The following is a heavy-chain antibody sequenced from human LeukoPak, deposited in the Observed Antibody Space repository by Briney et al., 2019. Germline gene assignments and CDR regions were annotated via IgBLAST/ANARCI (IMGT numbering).Heavy chain of an antibody. CDR2: INSDGSST. J-gene: IGHJ4*02. CDR1: GFTFSSYW. V-gene: IGHV3-74*01. Sequence: GGSLRLSCVASGFTFSSYWMHWVRQAPGKGLVWVSRINSDGSSTSYADSVKGRFTISRDNAKNTLYLQMNSLRAEDTAVYYCARVVATIASAPDYWGQGTLVTVSS. D-gene: IGHD5-12*01. CDR3: ARVVATIASAPDY.